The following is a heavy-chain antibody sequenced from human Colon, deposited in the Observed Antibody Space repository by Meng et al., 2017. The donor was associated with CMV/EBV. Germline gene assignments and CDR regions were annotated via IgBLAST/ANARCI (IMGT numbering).Heavy chain of an antibody. J-gene: IGHJ4*02. CDR1: TSDA. CDR2: ISGRGDPT. D-gene: IGHD1-26*01. CDR3: AKLASAQMRGGRDTHSTFDY. V-gene: IGHV3-23*01. Sequence: TSDAMSWVRQTGGKRLAWISAISGRGDPTNYTGSVMDRFTVSRDNSKNTVYLQVSGLRGDDTALYYCAKLASAQMRGGRDTHSTFDYWGQGALVTVSS.